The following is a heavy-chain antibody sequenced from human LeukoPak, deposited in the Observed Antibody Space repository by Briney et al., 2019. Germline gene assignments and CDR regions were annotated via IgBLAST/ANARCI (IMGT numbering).Heavy chain of an antibody. CDR2: IKQDGSEK. V-gene: IGHV3-7*03. J-gene: IGHJ4*02. CDR3: ARYSSGWYYFDY. D-gene: IGHD6-19*01. CDR1: GFTFSSYW. Sequence: GGSLRLSCAASGFTFSSYWMSWVRQAPGKGLEWVVNIKQDGSEKHYVDSGKGRFTISRDNAKNSLYLQMNSLRAEDTALYHCARYSSGWYYFDYWGQGTLVTVSS.